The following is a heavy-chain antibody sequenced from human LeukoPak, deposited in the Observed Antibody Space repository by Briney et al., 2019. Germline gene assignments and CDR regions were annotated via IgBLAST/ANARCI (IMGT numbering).Heavy chain of an antibody. V-gene: IGHV4-4*07. D-gene: IGHD3-3*01. CDR2: IYTSGST. J-gene: IGHJ6*03. Sequence: PSETLSLTCTVSGGSISSYYWSWIRQPAGKGLEWIGRIYTSGSTNYNPSLKSRVTMSVDTSKNQFSLKLSSVTAADTAVYYCARGASPHYDFWSGDYYMDVWGKGTTVTVSS. CDR1: GGSISSYY. CDR3: ARGASPHYDFWSGDYYMDV.